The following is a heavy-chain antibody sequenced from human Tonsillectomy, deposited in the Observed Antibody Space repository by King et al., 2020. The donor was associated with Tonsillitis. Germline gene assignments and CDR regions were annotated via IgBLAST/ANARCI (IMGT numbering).Heavy chain of an antibody. Sequence: QLQESGPGLVKPSETLSLTCTVSGGSIISYYCSWIRQPQGKALEWVGYITYSGRTHSNTPLESRVTLSVDTSKHQFSLKLSSVTAADTAVYYCAGDSSGWYYFDYWGQGTLVTVSS. J-gene: IGHJ4*02. V-gene: IGHV4-59*01. CDR1: GGSIISYY. D-gene: IGHD6-19*01. CDR2: ITYSGRT. CDR3: AGDSSGWYYFDY.